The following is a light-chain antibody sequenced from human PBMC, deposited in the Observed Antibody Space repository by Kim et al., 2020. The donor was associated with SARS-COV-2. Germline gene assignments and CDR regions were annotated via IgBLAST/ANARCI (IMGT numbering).Light chain of an antibody. J-gene: IGLJ2*01. CDR3: SAWDDSLRGIV. CDR2: RNN. Sequence: QLVLTQPPSASGTPGQRVTIFCSGDISNIGSNYVFWYQQPPRTAPKLLIYRNNQRPSGVPDRFSGSKSGTSASLAISGLRSEDEAHYFCSAWDDSLRGIVFGEGTQLTVL. V-gene: IGLV1-47*01. CDR1: ISNIGSNY.